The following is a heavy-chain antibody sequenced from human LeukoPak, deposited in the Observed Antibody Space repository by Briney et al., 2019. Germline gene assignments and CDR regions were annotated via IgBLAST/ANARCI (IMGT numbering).Heavy chain of an antibody. J-gene: IGHJ4*02. V-gene: IGHV3-30*18. CDR2: ISYDGSNK. CDR3: AKGVDVELDY. CDR1: GFTFSSYG. Sequence: GRSLRLSCAASGFTFSSYGMHWVRQAPGKGLEWVAVISYDGSNKYYADSVKGRFTISRDNSKNTLYLQMNSLRAEDTAVYYCAKGVDVELDYWGQGTLVTVSS. D-gene: IGHD3-10*01.